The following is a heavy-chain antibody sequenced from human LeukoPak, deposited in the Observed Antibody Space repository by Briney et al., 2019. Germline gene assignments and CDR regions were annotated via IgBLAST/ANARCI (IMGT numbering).Heavy chain of an antibody. CDR3: ARASHDYGDYSHFDY. V-gene: IGHV4-4*02. D-gene: IGHD4-17*01. J-gene: IGHJ4*02. CDR2: IYHSGST. CDR1: GGSISSRNW. Sequence: SETLSLTCAVSGGSISSRNWWSWVRQPPGKGLEWIGEIYHSGSTNYNPSLKTRVTISVDKSKNQFSLKLSSVTAADTAMYYCARASHDYGDYSHFDYWGQGTLATVSS.